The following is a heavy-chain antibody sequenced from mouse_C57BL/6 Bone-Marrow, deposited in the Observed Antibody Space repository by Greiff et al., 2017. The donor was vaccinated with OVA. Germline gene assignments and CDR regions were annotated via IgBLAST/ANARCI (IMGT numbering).Heavy chain of an antibody. CDR1: GYTFTDYE. D-gene: IGHD1-1*01. Sequence: VQLQQSGAELVRPGASVTLSCKASGYTFTDYEMHWVKQTPVHGLEWIGAIDPETGGTAYNQKFKGKAILTADKSSRTAYMELRSLTSEDSAVYYCTRGGSSEFAYWGQGTLVTVSA. CDR3: TRGGSSEFAY. CDR2: IDPETGGT. J-gene: IGHJ3*01. V-gene: IGHV1-15*01.